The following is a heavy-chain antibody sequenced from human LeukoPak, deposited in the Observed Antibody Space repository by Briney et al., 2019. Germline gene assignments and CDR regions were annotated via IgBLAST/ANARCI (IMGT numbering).Heavy chain of an antibody. CDR1: GFTFTTCA. CDR3: VKAHSSGWRLFDF. V-gene: IGHV3-64D*09. Sequence: PGGSLRLSCSASGFTFTTCAMHWVRQAPGKGLEYVSTISNNGGSTFYADSVKGRFTISRDNSKNTLHLQMSSLRTEDTAVCYCVKAHSSGWRLFDFWGQGTLVTVSS. CDR2: ISNNGGST. D-gene: IGHD6-25*01. J-gene: IGHJ4*02.